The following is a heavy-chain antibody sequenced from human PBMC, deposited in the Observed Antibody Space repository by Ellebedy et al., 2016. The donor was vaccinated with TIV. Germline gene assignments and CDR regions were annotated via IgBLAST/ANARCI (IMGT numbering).Heavy chain of an antibody. CDR3: ASDPSPRSGGLWYFDV. V-gene: IGHV4-39*07. CDR1: GGSISSSGYY. Sequence: SETLSLTCTVSGGSISSSGYYWGWIRQPPGKGLDWIGSIYYSGSTYYNPSLKSRVTISVDTSKNQFSLKLSSVTAADTAVYYCASDPSPRSGGLWYFDVWGRGTLVTVSS. CDR2: IYYSGST. J-gene: IGHJ2*01. D-gene: IGHD2-15*01.